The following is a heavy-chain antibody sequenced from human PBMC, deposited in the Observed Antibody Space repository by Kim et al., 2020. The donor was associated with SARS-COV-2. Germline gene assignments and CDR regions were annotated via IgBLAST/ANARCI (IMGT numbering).Heavy chain of an antibody. CDR2: IKSKTAGGTT. V-gene: IGHV3-15*01. Sequence: GGSLRLSCVASGFTFSNAWMSWVRQAPGKGLEWVGRIKSKTAGGTTDYAAPVKGRFTISRDDSKNTLYLQMNSLKNEDTAMYYCTTDRLYDYIWVSYRYEYAWGQGTLVTVSS. CDR3: TTDRLYDYIWVSYRYEYA. CDR1: GFTFSNAW. J-gene: IGHJ5*02. D-gene: IGHD3-16*02.